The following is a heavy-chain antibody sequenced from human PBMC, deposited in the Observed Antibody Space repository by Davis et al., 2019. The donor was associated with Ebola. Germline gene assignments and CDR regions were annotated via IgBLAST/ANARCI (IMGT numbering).Heavy chain of an antibody. CDR2: ISYDGSNK. J-gene: IGHJ6*02. D-gene: IGHD2-15*01. Sequence: SCKASGYTFTGYYMHWVRQAPGKGLEWVAVISYDGSNKYYADSVKGRFTISRDNSKNTLYLQMNSLRAEDTAVYYCAKDLEDCSGGSCFVYYYYGMDVWGQGTTVTVSS. CDR1: GYTFTGYY. CDR3: AKDLEDCSGGSCFVYYYYGMDV. V-gene: IGHV3-30*18.